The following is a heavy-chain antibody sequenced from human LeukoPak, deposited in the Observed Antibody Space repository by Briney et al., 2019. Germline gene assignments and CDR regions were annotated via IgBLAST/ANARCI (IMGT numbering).Heavy chain of an antibody. V-gene: IGHV1-2*02. CDR1: GYTFTTYY. Sequence: ASLRVSCKPFGYTFTTYYIHWGRQAPGQGLEWMGCISPNTGGTNYAQNFQGRVTMTRDTSINTAYMELSSLRSDDTAVYHCARDWDYGNFDYWGQGTLVTVSS. CDR2: ISPNTGGT. CDR3: ARDWDYGNFDY. D-gene: IGHD4-17*01. J-gene: IGHJ4*02.